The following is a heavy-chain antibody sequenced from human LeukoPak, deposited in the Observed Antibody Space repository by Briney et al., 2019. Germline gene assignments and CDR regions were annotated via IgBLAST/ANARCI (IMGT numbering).Heavy chain of an antibody. CDR3: ARGTTVTTFDY. D-gene: IGHD4-17*01. CDR1: GFTFSSYA. Sequence: GGSLRLSCAVSGFTFSSYAMSWVRQAPGKGLEWVSTISGSGGSRYYAESVKGRFTISRDNSKNTLYLQMNSLRAEDTAVYYCARGTTVTTFDYWGQGTLVTVSS. CDR2: ISGSGGSR. J-gene: IGHJ4*02. V-gene: IGHV3-23*01.